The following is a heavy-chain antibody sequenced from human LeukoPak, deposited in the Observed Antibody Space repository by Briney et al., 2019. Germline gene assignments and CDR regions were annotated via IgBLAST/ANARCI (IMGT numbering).Heavy chain of an antibody. D-gene: IGHD6-19*01. CDR1: GFTFSSYA. V-gene: IGHV3-23*01. Sequence: GGSLRLSCAASGFTFSSYAMSWVRQAPEKGLEWVSAISGSGGSTYYADSVKGRFTISRDNSKNTLYLQMNSLRAEDTAVYHYAKEPASSGWFDPWGQGTLVAVSS. CDR3: AKEPASSGWFDP. J-gene: IGHJ5*02. CDR2: ISGSGGST.